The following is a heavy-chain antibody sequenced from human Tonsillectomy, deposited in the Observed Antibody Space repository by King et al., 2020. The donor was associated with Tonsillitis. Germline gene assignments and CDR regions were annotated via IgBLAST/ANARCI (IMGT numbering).Heavy chain of an antibody. CDR1: GFTFSTYA. J-gene: IGHJ6*03. CDR2: ISYDGNNK. Sequence: QLVQSGGGVVQPGRSLRLSCAASGFTFSTYAIHWVRQAPGKGLEWVAVISYDGNNKYYADSVKGRFTISRDNSKNTLYLQMNSLRAEDTALYYCARVGGDCSSTSCYGNYYYYMDVWGKGTTVTVSS. CDR3: ARVGGDCSSTSCYGNYYYYMDV. D-gene: IGHD2-2*01. V-gene: IGHV3-30*01.